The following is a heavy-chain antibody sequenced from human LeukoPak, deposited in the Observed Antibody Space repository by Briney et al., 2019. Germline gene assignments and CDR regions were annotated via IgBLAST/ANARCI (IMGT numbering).Heavy chain of an antibody. J-gene: IGHJ4*02. CDR3: ATAASYSTNGVCFFLYYFDY. D-gene: IGHD2-8*01. CDR1: GYTLTELS. V-gene: IGHV1-24*01. CDR2: FDPEDGET. Sequence: ASVKVSCKVSGYTLTELSMHWVRQAPGKGLEWMGGFDPEDGETIYAQKFQGRVTMTEDTSTDTAYMELSSLRSEDTAVYYCATAASYSTNGVCFFLYYFDYWGQGTLVTLSS.